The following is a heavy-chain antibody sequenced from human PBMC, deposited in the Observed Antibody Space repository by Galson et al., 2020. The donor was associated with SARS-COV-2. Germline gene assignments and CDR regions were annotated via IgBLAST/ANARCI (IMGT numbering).Heavy chain of an antibody. V-gene: IGHV3-33*01. CDR2: IWYDGSNK. J-gene: IGHJ2*01. Sequence: GESLKISCAASGFTFSSYGMHWVRQAPGKGLEWVAVIWYDGSNKYYADSVKGRFTISRDNSKNTLYLQMNSLRAEDTAVYYCARDRGTTAFWYCDMWGRGTVVTVAS. CDR1: GFTFSSYG. CDR3: ARDRGTTAFWYCDM. D-gene: IGHD1-26*01.